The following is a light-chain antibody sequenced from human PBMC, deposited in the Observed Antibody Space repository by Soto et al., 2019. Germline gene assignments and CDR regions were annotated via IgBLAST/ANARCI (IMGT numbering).Light chain of an antibody. V-gene: IGKV1-33*01. J-gene: IGKJ2*01. CDR2: DAS. CDR3: QQYDNLPPGT. CDR1: QDISNY. Sequence: DIQMTQSPSSLSASVGDRVTITCQASQDISNYLNWYQQKPGKAPKLLIYDASNLETGVPSRFSGSGSGTDFTFTISNLQPEDIATYYCQQYDNLPPGTFGQGTKLEIK.